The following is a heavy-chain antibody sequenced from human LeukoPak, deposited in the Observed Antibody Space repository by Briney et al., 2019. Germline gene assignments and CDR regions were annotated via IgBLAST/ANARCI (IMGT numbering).Heavy chain of an antibody. CDR1: GFTFRNYA. CDR3: AKGLYDYALDV. V-gene: IGHV3-23*01. D-gene: IGHD4-17*01. CDR2: IGARDGRT. Sequence: GGSLRLSCEASGFTFRNYAMTWVRQAPGKGLDWVALIGARDGRTYYADPVKGRFTISRDNFKNTLYLQMNSLRAEDTAIYYCAKGLYDYALDVWGQGTLVTVSS. J-gene: IGHJ4*02.